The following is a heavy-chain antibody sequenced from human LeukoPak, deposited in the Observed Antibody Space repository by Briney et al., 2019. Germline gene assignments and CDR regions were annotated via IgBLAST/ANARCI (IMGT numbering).Heavy chain of an antibody. D-gene: IGHD3-10*01. V-gene: IGHV3-21*04. Sequence: GGSLRLSCAASGFTFSSYTMNWVRQAPGKGLEWVSSIGSSSTYIYYADSVKGRFTISRDNSKNTLYLQMNSLRAEDTAVYYCAKVDRGVIDYWGQGTLVTVSS. CDR1: GFTFSSYT. CDR3: AKVDRGVIDY. CDR2: IGSSSTYI. J-gene: IGHJ4*02.